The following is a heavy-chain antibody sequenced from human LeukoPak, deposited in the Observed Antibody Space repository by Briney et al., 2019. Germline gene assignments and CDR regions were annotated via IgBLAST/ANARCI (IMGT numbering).Heavy chain of an antibody. J-gene: IGHJ4*02. Sequence: SQTLSLTCTVSGGSISSGDYYWSWIRQPPGKGLEGIGYIYYSGSTYYNPSLKSRVTISVDTSKNQFSLKLSSVTAADTAVYYCARSLDTAMDPLDYWCQGTLVTVSS. V-gene: IGHV4-30-4*08. CDR1: GGSISSGDYY. D-gene: IGHD5-18*01. CDR2: IYYSGST. CDR3: ARSLDTAMDPLDY.